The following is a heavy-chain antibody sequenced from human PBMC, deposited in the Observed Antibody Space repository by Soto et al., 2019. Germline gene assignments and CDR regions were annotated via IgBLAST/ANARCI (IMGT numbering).Heavy chain of an antibody. CDR1: GDSISNYY. CDR3: ASHRRDPHGYWSKFDY. V-gene: IGHV4-59*08. Sequence: ETLSLTCTVSGDSISNYYWAWIRQPPGKGLEWIGYVHSNGNTHHNPSLKSRVTISMDTSKNQFSLNLNSLTAADTAVYYCASHRRDPHGYWSKFDYWGQGTLVTVSS. D-gene: IGHD3-22*01. J-gene: IGHJ4*02. CDR2: VHSNGNT.